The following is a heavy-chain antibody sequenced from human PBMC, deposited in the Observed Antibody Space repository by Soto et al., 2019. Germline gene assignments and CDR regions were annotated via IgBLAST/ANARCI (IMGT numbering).Heavy chain of an antibody. Sequence: QVQLQESGPGLVKPSQTLSLTCTVSGGSISSGGYYWSWIRQHPGKGLEWIGYIYYSGSTYYNPSLKGRVTISVDTSKNQFSLKLSSVTAADTAVYYCARDAPLITMVRGERQYGMDVWGQGTTVTVSS. D-gene: IGHD3-10*01. V-gene: IGHV4-31*03. J-gene: IGHJ6*02. CDR2: IYYSGST. CDR3: ARDAPLITMVRGERQYGMDV. CDR1: GGSISSGGYY.